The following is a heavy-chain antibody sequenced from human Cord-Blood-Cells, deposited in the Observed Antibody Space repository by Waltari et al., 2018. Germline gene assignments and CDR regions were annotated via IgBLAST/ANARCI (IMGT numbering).Heavy chain of an antibody. J-gene: IGHJ3*02. CDR3: ATDAYGSGSYYDAFDI. V-gene: IGHV1-24*01. Sequence: QVQLVQSGAEVKKPGASVKVSCKVSGYTLTELSMHWLRQAPGKGLEWMGGFDPEDGETIYAQKFQGRVTMTEDTSTDTAYMELSSLRSEDTAVYYCATDAYGSGSYYDAFDIWGQGTMVTVSS. CDR2: FDPEDGET. D-gene: IGHD3-10*01. CDR1: GYTLTELS.